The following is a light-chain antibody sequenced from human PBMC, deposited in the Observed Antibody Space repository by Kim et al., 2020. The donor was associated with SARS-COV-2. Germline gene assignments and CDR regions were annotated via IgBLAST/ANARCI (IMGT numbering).Light chain of an antibody. CDR1: ERLTGW. J-gene: IGKJ1*01. CDR2: VTS. V-gene: IGKV1-12*01. CDR3: QQANSFPWT. Sequence: DIQFTQSPSFVSASVGDRVTITCRASERLTGWLAWYQQKPGKAPKLLIYVTSRLQNGVPSRFSGSGSGTDFTLTIDNLQPEDFATYFCQQANSFPWTFGQGTKVDIK.